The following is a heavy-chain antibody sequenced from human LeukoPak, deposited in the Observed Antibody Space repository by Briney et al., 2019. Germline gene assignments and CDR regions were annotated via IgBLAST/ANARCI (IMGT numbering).Heavy chain of an antibody. Sequence: SETLSLTCTVSGGSISRSSYYWGWIRQPPGKGLEWIGSIYYSGSTYYNPSLKSRVTISVDTSKNQFSLKLSSVTAADTAVYYCVLGSQRDTYYYGSGSEEYYFDYWGQGTLVTVSS. D-gene: IGHD3-10*01. CDR3: VLGSQRDTYYYGSGSEEYYFDY. V-gene: IGHV4-39*01. CDR1: GGSISRSSYY. CDR2: IYYSGST. J-gene: IGHJ4*02.